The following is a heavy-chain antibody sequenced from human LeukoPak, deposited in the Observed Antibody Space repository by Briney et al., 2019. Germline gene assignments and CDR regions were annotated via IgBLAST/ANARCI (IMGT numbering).Heavy chain of an antibody. CDR3: ARHERGWYQLLPDRGP. D-gene: IGHD2-2*01. CDR1: GGSISSNNW. V-gene: IGHV4-4*02. Sequence: SETLSLTCAVSGGSISSNNWWIWVRQSPEKGLEWIGEIYHDGSTNYNPSLKSRVTISMDKSKNQLSLKLNFVTAADTAVYYCARHERGWYQLLPDRGPWGQGTLVTVSS. J-gene: IGHJ5*02. CDR2: IYHDGST.